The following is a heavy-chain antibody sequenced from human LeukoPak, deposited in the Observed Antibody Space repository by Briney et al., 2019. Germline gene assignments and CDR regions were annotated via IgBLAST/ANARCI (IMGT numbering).Heavy chain of an antibody. Sequence: PGGSLRLSCAASGFTFSSYEMNWVRQAPGKGLEWVSYISSSGSTIYYADSVKGRFTISRDNAKNSLYLQMNSLRAEDTAVYYCARVDTVGSSWGQGTLVTVSS. CDR2: ISSSGSTI. J-gene: IGHJ4*02. CDR1: GFTFSSYE. D-gene: IGHD4-23*01. CDR3: ARVDTVGSS. V-gene: IGHV3-48*03.